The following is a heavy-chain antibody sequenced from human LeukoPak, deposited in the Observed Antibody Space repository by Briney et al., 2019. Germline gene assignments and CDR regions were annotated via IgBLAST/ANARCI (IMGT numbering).Heavy chain of an antibody. CDR1: GDSIRSYC. Sequence: SETLSLTCTVSGDSIRSYCWTWIRQPPGKELEWIGYIYYSGDTNYNPSLKSRVTISIDTSKNQVSLKLSSVTAADTAVYHCARVKLNEFFGKNPAYYYVDVWGKGTTVTVSS. CDR2: IYYSGDT. J-gene: IGHJ6*03. CDR3: ARVKLNEFFGKNPAYYYVDV. V-gene: IGHV4-59*01. D-gene: IGHD3-3*01.